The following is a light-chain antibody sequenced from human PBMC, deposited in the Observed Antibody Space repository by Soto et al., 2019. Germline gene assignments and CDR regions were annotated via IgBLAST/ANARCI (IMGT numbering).Light chain of an antibody. CDR2: VNN. CDR3: QSYDSSLSAQVV. V-gene: IGLV1-40*01. J-gene: IGLJ2*01. Sequence: QSVLTQPPSVSGAPGQRVTMSCTGSSSNIGAGHDVHWYQHLPGTAPKLLIYVNNNRPSGVPDRFSGSKSGASASLAITGLQAEDEADYDCQSYDSSLSAQVVFGGGTKVTVL. CDR1: SSNIGAGHD.